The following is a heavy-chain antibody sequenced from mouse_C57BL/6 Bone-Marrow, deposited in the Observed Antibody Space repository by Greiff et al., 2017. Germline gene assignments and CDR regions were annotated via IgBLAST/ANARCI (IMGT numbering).Heavy chain of an antibody. Sequence: QVQLQQSGPELVKPGASVKISCKASGYAFSSSWMNWVKQRPGKGLEWIGRIYPGDGDTNYNGKFKGKATLTADKSSSTAYMQLSSLTSEDSAVYFCAIMVPDYYAMDYWGQGTSVTVSS. D-gene: IGHD2-2*01. J-gene: IGHJ4*01. CDR2: IYPGDGDT. CDR3: AIMVPDYYAMDY. V-gene: IGHV1-82*01. CDR1: GYAFSSSW.